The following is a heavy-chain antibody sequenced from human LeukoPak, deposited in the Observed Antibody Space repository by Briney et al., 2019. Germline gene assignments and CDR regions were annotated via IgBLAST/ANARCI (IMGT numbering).Heavy chain of an antibody. CDR3: ARGESIAARPANFHPGGHADY. CDR2: INGDGSNT. V-gene: IGHV3-74*03. Sequence: GGSLRLSCAASGFTFSSHWMHWVRQAPGKGLVWVSRINGDGSNTTYADSVKGRFTISRDNAKNTLYLQMNSLRAEDTAVYYCARGESIAARPANFHPGGHADYWGQGTLVTVSS. D-gene: IGHD6-6*01. CDR1: GFTFSSHW. J-gene: IGHJ4*02.